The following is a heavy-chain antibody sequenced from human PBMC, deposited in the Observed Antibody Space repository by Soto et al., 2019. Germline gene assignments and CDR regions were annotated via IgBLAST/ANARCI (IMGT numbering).Heavy chain of an antibody. D-gene: IGHD3-10*01. CDR2: IYYSGST. Sequence: QLQLQESGPGLVKPSETLSLTCTVSVGSISSSSYYWGWIRQPPGKGLEWIGSIYYSGSTYYNPSLKSRVTISVDTSKNQFSLKLRSVTAADTAVYYCARRERPDFFGSGSYRPYDYWGQGTLVTVSS. CDR1: VGSISSSSYY. V-gene: IGHV4-39*01. J-gene: IGHJ4*02. CDR3: ARRERPDFFGSGSYRPYDY.